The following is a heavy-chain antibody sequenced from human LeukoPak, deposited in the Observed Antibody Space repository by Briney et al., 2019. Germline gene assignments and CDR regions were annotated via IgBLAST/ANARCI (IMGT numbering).Heavy chain of an antibody. V-gene: IGHV4-39*07. CDR1: GGSFRSGTYY. D-gene: IGHD6-13*01. J-gene: IGHJ1*01. CDR2: IYHGGSP. Sequence: SETLSLTCTVSGGSFRSGTYYWGWIRQPPGKGLEWIGSIYHGGSPYYKPSLRSRATISADTSKNQFSLKLSSVTAADTAVYYCARDLRSSWYSTAEYFQHWGQGTLVTVSS. CDR3: ARDLRSSWYSTAEYFQH.